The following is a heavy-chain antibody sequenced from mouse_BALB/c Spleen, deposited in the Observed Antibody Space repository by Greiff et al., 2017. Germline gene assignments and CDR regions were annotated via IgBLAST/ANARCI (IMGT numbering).Heavy chain of an antibody. CDR1: GFTFSSYA. CDR2: ISSGGST. CDR3: ARNDGYYVYFAY. Sequence: DVHLVESGGGLVKPGGSLKLSCAASGFTFSSYAMSWVRQTPEKRLEWVASISSGGSTYYPDSVKGRFTISRDNARNILCLQMSSLRSEDTAMYYCARNDGYYVYFAYWGQGTLVTVSA. J-gene: IGHJ3*01. D-gene: IGHD2-3*01. V-gene: IGHV5-6-5*01.